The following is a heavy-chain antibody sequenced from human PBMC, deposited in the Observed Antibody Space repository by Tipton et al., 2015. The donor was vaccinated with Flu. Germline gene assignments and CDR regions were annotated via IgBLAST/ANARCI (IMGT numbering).Heavy chain of an antibody. V-gene: IGHV4-30-4*01. CDR1: GGSISSGDYF. Sequence: TLSLTCTVSGGSISSGDYFWSWIRQPPGKGLEWIGYIDYNGHTYYNPSLMSQLTMSVDTSKNHFSLRLTSVTAADTAMYYCVRGSSYGDYGGNWFDPWGQGTLVTVSS. D-gene: IGHD4-17*01. CDR2: IDYNGHT. J-gene: IGHJ5*02. CDR3: VRGSSYGDYGGNWFDP.